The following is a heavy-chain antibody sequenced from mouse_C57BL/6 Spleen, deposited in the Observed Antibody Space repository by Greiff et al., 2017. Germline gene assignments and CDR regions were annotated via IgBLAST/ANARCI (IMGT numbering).Heavy chain of an antibody. J-gene: IGHJ4*01. CDR2: IDPETGGT. CDR3: TRSDGYYVGYAMDY. CDR1: GYTFTDYE. D-gene: IGHD2-3*01. V-gene: IGHV1-15*01. Sequence: VKLMESGAELVRPGASVTLSCKASGYTFTDYEMHWVKQTPVHGLEWIGAIDPETGGTAYNQKFKGKAILTADKSSSTAYMELRSLTSEDSAVYYCTRSDGYYVGYAMDYWGQGTSVTVSS.